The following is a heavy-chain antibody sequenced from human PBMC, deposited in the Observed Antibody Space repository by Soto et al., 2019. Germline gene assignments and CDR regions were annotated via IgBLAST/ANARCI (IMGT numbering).Heavy chain of an antibody. CDR1: GYTFTSYY. J-gene: IGHJ6*02. V-gene: IGHV1-46*01. Sequence: GASLKVSCKASGYTFTSYYMHWVRQAPGQGLEWMGIINPSGGSTSYAQKFQGRVTMTRDTSTSTVYMELSSLRSEDTAVYYCARGGGSPGAEAIYYGMDVWGQGTTVTVSS. D-gene: IGHD3-10*01. CDR3: ARGGGSPGAEAIYYGMDV. CDR2: INPSGGST.